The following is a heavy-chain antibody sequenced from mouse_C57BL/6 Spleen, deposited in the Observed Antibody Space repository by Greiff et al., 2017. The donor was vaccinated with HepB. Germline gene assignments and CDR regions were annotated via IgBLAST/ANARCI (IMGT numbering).Heavy chain of an antibody. CDR3: ARMDYGDAMDY. J-gene: IGHJ4*01. D-gene: IGHD1-1*01. V-gene: IGHV1-50*01. Sequence: QVQLQQSGAELVKPGASVKLSCKASGYTFTSYWMQWVKQRPGQGLEWSGEIDPSDSYTNYNQKFKGKATLTVDTSSSTAYMQRNSLTSEDSAVYYCARMDYGDAMDYWGQGTSVTVSS. CDR2: IDPSDSYT. CDR1: GYTFTSYW.